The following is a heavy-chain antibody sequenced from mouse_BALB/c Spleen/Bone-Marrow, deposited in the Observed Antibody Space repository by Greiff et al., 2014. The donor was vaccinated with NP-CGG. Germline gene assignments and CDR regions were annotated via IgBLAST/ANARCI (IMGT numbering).Heavy chain of an antibody. Sequence: LQQSGSELVRPGASVKLSCKASGYTFTSYWMHWVKQRPGQGLEWIGNIYPGSGSTNYDEKFKSKATLTVDTSSSTAYMQLSSLTSEDSAVYYCTGLRLPYWGQGTLVTVSA. J-gene: IGHJ3*01. CDR2: IYPGSGST. D-gene: IGHD1-2*01. CDR1: GYTFTSYW. CDR3: TGLRLPY. V-gene: IGHV1S22*01.